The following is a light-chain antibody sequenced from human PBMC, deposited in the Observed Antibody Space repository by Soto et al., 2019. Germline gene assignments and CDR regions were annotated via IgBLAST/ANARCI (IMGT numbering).Light chain of an antibody. CDR1: QSLLHSNGYNY. CDR2: LGS. CDR3: MQALQTPRFT. Sequence: DIVMTQSPLSLPVTPGEPASISCRSSQSLLHSNGYNYLDWYLQKPGQSPQLLIYLGSTRASGVADRFRRSGSGTDFTLKISRVEAEDVGVYYCMQALQTPRFTLGPENKVDIK. V-gene: IGKV2-28*01. J-gene: IGKJ3*01.